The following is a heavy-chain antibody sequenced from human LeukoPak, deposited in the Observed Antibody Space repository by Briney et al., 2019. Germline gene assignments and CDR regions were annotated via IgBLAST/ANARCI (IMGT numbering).Heavy chain of an antibody. CDR1: GGSLSDYY. CDR2: IYYSGTT. V-gene: IGHV4-34*01. Sequence: SETLSLTCAVYGGSLSDYYWGWIRQPPGKGLEWIGSIYYSGTTHYNPSLESRVTISVDTSKNQFSLKLASVTAADTAIYYCAKGAGGFSYYNWFDPWGQGTLVTVSS. CDR3: AKGAGGFSYYNWFDP. D-gene: IGHD5-18*01. J-gene: IGHJ5*02.